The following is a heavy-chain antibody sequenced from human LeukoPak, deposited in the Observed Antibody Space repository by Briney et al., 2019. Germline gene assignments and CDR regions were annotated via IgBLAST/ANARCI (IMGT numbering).Heavy chain of an antibody. CDR1: GGSISSSSYY. Sequence: SETLSLTCTVSGGSISSSSYYWGWIRQPPGKGLEWIGSIYYSGSTYYNPSLKSRVTISVDTSKNQFSLKLSSVTAADTAVYYCARVTHPSGGSCYPDYWGQGTLVTVSS. D-gene: IGHD2-15*01. CDR3: ARVTHPSGGSCYPDY. V-gene: IGHV4-39*07. J-gene: IGHJ4*02. CDR2: IYYSGST.